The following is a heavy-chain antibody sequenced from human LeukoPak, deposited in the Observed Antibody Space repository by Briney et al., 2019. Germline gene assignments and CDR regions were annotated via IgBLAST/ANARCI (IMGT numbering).Heavy chain of an antibody. Sequence: GGSLRLSCAASGFTFSSYAMSWVRQAPGRGLEWVSVVSNCGETTYYADSVKGRFTISRDNSKNTLYLQMNSLRAEDTAVYYCAKAQVGRWLQFDYWGQGTLVTVSS. CDR1: GFTFSSYA. J-gene: IGHJ4*02. CDR3: AKAQVGRWLQFDY. V-gene: IGHV3-23*01. D-gene: IGHD5-24*01. CDR2: VSNCGETT.